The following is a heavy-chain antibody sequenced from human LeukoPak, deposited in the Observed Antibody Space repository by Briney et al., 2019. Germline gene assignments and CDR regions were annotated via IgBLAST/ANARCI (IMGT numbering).Heavy chain of an antibody. J-gene: IGHJ2*01. CDR2: IRSSDSTI. V-gene: IGHV3-48*03. CDR3: ARPGRDDSRGYYWYFDL. Sequence: GGSLRLSCAASGFTFSSYEMNWVRQAQGKGLEGGSYIRSSDSTIHYADSVKGGFTISRDNGKNSLDLQMNSLRAEDTAVYYCARPGRDDSRGYYWYFDLWGRGTLVTVSS. CDR1: GFTFSSYE. D-gene: IGHD3-22*01.